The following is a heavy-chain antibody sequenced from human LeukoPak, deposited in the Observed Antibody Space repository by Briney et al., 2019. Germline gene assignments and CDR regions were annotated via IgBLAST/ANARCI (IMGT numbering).Heavy chain of an antibody. J-gene: IGHJ4*02. CDR1: GGSISSYY. CDR2: IYYSGST. Sequence: SETLSLTCTVSGGSISSYYWSWIRQPPGKGLEWIGYIYYSGSTNYNPSLKSRVTISVDTSKNQFSLKLSSVTAADTAVYYCARLRAGSGWFFDYWGQGTLVTVSS. V-gene: IGHV4-59*08. D-gene: IGHD6-19*01. CDR3: ARLRAGSGWFFDY.